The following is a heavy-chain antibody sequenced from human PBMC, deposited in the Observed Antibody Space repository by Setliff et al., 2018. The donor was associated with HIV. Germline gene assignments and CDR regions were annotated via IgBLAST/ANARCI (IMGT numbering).Heavy chain of an antibody. J-gene: IGHJ5*02. CDR1: GGSISSGSYY. CDR2: IYTSGST. Sequence: PSETLSLTCTVSGGSISSGSYYWSWIRQPAGKGLEWIGRIYTSGSTNYNPSLKSRVTISVDTSKNQFSLKLSSVTAADTAVYYCARRWGIRGYSSWGQGTLVTVSS. CDR3: ARRWGIRGYSS. D-gene: IGHD5-18*01. V-gene: IGHV4-61*02.